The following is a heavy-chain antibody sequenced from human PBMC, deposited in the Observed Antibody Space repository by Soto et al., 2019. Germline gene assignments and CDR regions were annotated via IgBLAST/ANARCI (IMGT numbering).Heavy chain of an antibody. Sequence: GGSLRLSCAASGFTFSSYGMHWVRQAPGKGLEWVAVIWYDGSNKYYADSVKGRFTISRDNSKNTLYLQMNSLRAEDTAVYYCAREGCSGGSCYSYYGMDVWGQGTTVTVSS. D-gene: IGHD2-15*01. CDR3: AREGCSGGSCYSYYGMDV. CDR1: GFTFSSYG. V-gene: IGHV3-33*01. CDR2: IWYDGSNK. J-gene: IGHJ6*02.